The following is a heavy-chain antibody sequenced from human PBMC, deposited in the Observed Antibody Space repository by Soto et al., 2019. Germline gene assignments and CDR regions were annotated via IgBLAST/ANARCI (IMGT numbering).Heavy chain of an antibody. CDR1: GFTFSSYA. V-gene: IGHV3-23*01. Sequence: EVQLLESGGGLVQPGGSLRLSCAASGFTFSSYAMSWVRQAPGKGLEWVSAISGSGGSTYYADSVKGRFTISRDNSKNTLYLQMKSRSAEDTDVYYCATGGQSITIFGVGTSLVVYFDYWCQGTLVTVSS. CDR3: ATGGQSITIFGVGTSLVVYFDY. CDR2: ISGSGGST. J-gene: IGHJ4*02. D-gene: IGHD3-3*01.